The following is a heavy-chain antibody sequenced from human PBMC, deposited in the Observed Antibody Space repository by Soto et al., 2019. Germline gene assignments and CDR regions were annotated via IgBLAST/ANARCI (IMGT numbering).Heavy chain of an antibody. D-gene: IGHD3-10*01. Sequence: SVKVSCKASGGTFSSYAISWVRQAPGQGLEWMGGIIPIFGTANYAQKFQGRVTITADESTSTAYMELSSLRSEDTAVYYRARDLGPASHGSGAPHYYYYGMDVCGQGTTVTVSS. V-gene: IGHV1-69*13. CDR1: GGTFSSYA. CDR2: IIPIFGTA. CDR3: ARDLGPASHGSGAPHYYYYGMDV. J-gene: IGHJ6*02.